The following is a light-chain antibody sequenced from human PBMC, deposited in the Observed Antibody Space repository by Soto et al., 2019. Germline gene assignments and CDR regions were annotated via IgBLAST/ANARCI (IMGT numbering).Light chain of an antibody. CDR2: NVS. CDR3: LQGSHWPWT. J-gene: IGKJ1*01. CDR1: QSLVSSDGNTY. Sequence: DVVMTQSPLSRPVTLGQAASISCRSSQSLVSSDGNTYLNWFQQRPGQSPRRLIYNVSNRDSGVPDRFSGSGSGTDFTLKISRVEAEDVGVYYCLQGSHWPWTFGQGTKVEI. V-gene: IGKV2-30*01.